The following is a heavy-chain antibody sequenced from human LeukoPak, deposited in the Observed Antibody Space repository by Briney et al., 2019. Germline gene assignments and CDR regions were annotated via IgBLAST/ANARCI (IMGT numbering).Heavy chain of an antibody. CDR3: VRQDSASYHFDD. CDR1: GYTFTSHF. Sequence: ASVKVSCKASGYTFTSHFMHWVRQDPGQGLEWMGRINPNGGATNYAQKLQGRVSLTRDTSTSTVYMVLSSVISEDTGLYYCVRQDSASYHFDDWGQGTLVTVSS. D-gene: IGHD1-26*01. CDR2: INPNGGAT. V-gene: IGHV1-46*04. J-gene: IGHJ4*02.